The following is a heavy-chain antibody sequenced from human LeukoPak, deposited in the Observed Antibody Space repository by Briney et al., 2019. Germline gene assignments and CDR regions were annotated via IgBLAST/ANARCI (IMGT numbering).Heavy chain of an antibody. D-gene: IGHD6-19*01. CDR1: GFTFSSYS. V-gene: IGHV3-21*04. Sequence: PGGSLRLSCAASGFTFSSYSMNWVRQAPGKGLVWVSSISSSSYIYYADSVKGRFTISRDNAKNSLYLQMNSLRAEDTAVYYCARELNSGYSSGWSTGLGYWGQGTLVTVSS. CDR3: ARELNSGYSSGWSTGLGY. J-gene: IGHJ4*02. CDR2: ISSSSYI.